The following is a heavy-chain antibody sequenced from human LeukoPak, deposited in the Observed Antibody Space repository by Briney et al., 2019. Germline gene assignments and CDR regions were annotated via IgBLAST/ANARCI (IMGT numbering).Heavy chain of an antibody. D-gene: IGHD6-13*01. CDR2: ISAYDGNT. V-gene: IGHV1-18*01. Sequence: ASVKVSCKASGYTFNRFGISWVRQAPGQGLEWLGWISAYDGNTNYAQNVQGRVTMTTDTSTSTAYMELRSLGYDDTAVYYCARDKVIATAGTPNWFDPWGQGTLVTVS. CDR1: GYTFNRFG. J-gene: IGHJ5*02. CDR3: ARDKVIATAGTPNWFDP.